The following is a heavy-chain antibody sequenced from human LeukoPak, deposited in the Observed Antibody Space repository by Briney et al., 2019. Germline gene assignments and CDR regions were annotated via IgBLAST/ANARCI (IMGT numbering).Heavy chain of an antibody. CDR2: INHSEST. J-gene: IGHJ4*02. V-gene: IGHV4-34*01. Sequence: SETLSLTCAVYGGSFSGYYWSWIRQPPGKGLEWIGEINHSESTDYNPSLKSRVTISVDTSKNQFSLKLSPVTAADTAVYYCARAGSCSGGSCHFDYWGQGTLVTVSS. CDR1: GGSFSGYY. CDR3: ARAGSCSGGSCHFDY. D-gene: IGHD2-15*01.